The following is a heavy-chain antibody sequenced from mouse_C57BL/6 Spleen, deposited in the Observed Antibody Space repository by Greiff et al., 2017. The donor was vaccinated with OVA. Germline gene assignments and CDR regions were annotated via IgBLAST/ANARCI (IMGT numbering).Heavy chain of an antibody. D-gene: IGHD1-1*01. CDR3: ANSIYYYGSSYVGGAMDY. CDR2: ISRGSSTI. J-gene: IGHJ4*01. CDR1: GFTFSDYG. Sequence: EVKVVESGGGLVKPGGSLKLSCAASGFTFSDYGMHWVRQAPEKGLEWVAYISRGSSTIYYADTVKGRFTISRDNAKNTLCLQLTRLRSEETAMYYCANSIYYYGSSYVGGAMDYWGQGTSVTVSS. V-gene: IGHV5-17*01.